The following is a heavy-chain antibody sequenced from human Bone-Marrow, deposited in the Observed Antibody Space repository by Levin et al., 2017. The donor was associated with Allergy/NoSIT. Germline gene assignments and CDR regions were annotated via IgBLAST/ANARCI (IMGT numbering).Heavy chain of an antibody. CDR2: INYAAET. CDR3: ARQIGNGLGAFDY. J-gene: IGHJ4*02. V-gene: IGHV4-39*07. CDR1: GDSISDNRYW. Sequence: PGGSLRLSCTVSGDSISDNRYWWGWIRRPPGKGLEWIGSINYAAETHYNPSLKGRLAISVATSKNQFSLKLSSVIAADTAVYYCARQIGNGLGAFDYWGQGILVAVSS. D-gene: IGHD3-16*01.